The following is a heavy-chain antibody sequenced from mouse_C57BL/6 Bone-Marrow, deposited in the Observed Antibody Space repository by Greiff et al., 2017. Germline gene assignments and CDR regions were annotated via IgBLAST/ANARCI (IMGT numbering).Heavy chain of an antibody. Sequence: VQLQQSGGGLVKPGGSLKLSCAASGFTFSDYGMHWVRQAPEKGLEWVAYISSGSSTIYYADTVKGRFTISRDNAKNTLFLQMTSLRSEDTAMYYCARSGYLGMDHWGQGTSVTVSS. V-gene: IGHV5-17*01. J-gene: IGHJ4*01. CDR3: ARSGYLGMDH. CDR2: ISSGSSTI. CDR1: GFTFSDYG. D-gene: IGHD5-1*01.